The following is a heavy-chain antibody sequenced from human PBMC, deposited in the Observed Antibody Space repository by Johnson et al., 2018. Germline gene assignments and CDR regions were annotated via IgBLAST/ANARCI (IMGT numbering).Heavy chain of an antibody. CDR3: ARDLKGGSGWYYYYGMDV. J-gene: IGHJ6*02. CDR2: IIPIFGTA. D-gene: IGHD6-19*01. V-gene: IGHV1-69*12. Sequence: QVQLVQSGAEVKKXGSSXKVXCKASGGTFSSYAISWVRQAPGQGLEWMGGIIPIFGTANYAQKFQGRVPITADESTSTAYMELSSLRTEDTAVYYCARDLKGGSGWYYYYGMDVWGQGTTVTVSS. CDR1: GGTFSSYA.